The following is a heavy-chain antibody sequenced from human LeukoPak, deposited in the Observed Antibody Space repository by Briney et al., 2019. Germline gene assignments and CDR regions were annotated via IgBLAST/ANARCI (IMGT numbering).Heavy chain of an antibody. CDR1: GFTLTDYY. CDR2: IRGSGRNV. D-gene: IGHD3-22*01. Sequence: PGGSLRLSCVAYGFTLTDYYMSWIRQAPGRGLEWVSDIRGSGRNVYYGDSVKGRFTISRDNAKNSLYLQMNNLRAEDTAVYYCARSIGYYYTMDVWGQGTTVTVSS. V-gene: IGHV3-11*01. J-gene: IGHJ6*02. CDR3: ARSIGYYYTMDV.